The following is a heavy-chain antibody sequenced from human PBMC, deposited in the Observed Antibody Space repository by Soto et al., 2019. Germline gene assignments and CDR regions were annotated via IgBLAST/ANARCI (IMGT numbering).Heavy chain of an antibody. D-gene: IGHD1-26*01. J-gene: IGHJ5*02. CDR2: ISTTGGT. V-gene: IGHV4-4*07. Sequence: SETLSLTCSVSGGSISTHYWSWFRQSAGKALEWIGHISTTGGTNYNPSLKSRVTMSVDTAGKAFSLQLASVTAADTAVYYCARVWYSKTGGLDPWGQGVLVTAPQ. CDR1: GGSISTHY. CDR3: ARVWYSKTGGLDP.